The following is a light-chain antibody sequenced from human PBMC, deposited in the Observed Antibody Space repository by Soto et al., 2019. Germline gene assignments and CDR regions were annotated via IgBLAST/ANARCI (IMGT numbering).Light chain of an antibody. Sequence: QSVLTQPPSVSAAPGQKVTISCSGSSSNIGNNYVSWYQQLPGTAPKLLIYDNNKRPSGIPDRFSGSKSGTSATLGITGLQTGDEADYYCQSYDSSVRGSVFGGGTKVTVL. CDR3: QSYDSSVRGSV. CDR2: DNN. J-gene: IGLJ2*01. CDR1: SSNIGNNY. V-gene: IGLV1-51*01.